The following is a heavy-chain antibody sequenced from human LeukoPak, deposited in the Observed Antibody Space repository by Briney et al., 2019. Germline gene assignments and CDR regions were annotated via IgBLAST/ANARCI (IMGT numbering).Heavy chain of an antibody. CDR3: AKAPRSGSHRSSTSCPIDY. D-gene: IGHD2-2*01. CDR1: GFTFSSYG. V-gene: IGHV3-30*02. CDR2: IRYDGSNK. J-gene: IGHJ4*02. Sequence: PGGSLRLSCAASGFTFSSYGMHWVRQAPGKGLEWVAFIRYDGSNKYYADSVKGRFTISRDNSKNTLYLQMNSLRAEDTAVYYCAKAPRSGSHRSSTSCPIDYWGQGTLVTVSS.